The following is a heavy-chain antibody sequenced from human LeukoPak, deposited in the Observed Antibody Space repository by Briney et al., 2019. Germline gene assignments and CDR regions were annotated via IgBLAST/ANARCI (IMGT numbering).Heavy chain of an antibody. Sequence: GGSLRLSCAASGFTFISSWMTWVRQAPGKGLEWVGRIRSTPDGGATDYAAPVKGRFTISRDDSKNTLYLQMSSLRTEDTAVYYCATDLHFGYCTATSCANYWGQGTLVTVSS. CDR3: ATDLHFGYCTATSCANY. CDR1: GFTFISSW. J-gene: IGHJ4*02. D-gene: IGHD2-2*03. V-gene: IGHV3-15*01. CDR2: IRSTPDGGAT.